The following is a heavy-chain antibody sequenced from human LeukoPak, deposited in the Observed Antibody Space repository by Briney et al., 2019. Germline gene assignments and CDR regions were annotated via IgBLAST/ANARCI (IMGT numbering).Heavy chain of an antibody. V-gene: IGHV4-61*02. CDR3: ARGRRYGAFDI. CDR1: GGSISSGSYY. D-gene: IGHD1-14*01. CDR2: IYTSGST. Sequence: SETLSLTCTVSGGSISSGSYYWSWIRQPAGKGLEWIGRIYTSGSTNYNPSLKSRVTISVDTSENQFSLKLSSVTAADTAVYYCARGRRYGAFDIWGQGTMVTVSS. J-gene: IGHJ3*02.